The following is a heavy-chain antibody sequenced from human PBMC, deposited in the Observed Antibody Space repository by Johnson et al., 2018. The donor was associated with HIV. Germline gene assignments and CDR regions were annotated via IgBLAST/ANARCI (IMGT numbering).Heavy chain of an antibody. CDR1: GFTFNRYA. Sequence: QVQLVESGGGVVQPGRSLRLSCAASGFTFNRYAMHWVRQAPGKGLEWAAVISYHGSNTYYADSVKGRFIISRDNAKNSLYLQMNSLRAEDTALYYCAMCYYGSGADAFDIWGQGTMLTVSS. V-gene: IGHV3-30-3*01. J-gene: IGHJ3*02. D-gene: IGHD3-10*01. CDR2: ISYHGSNT. CDR3: AMCYYGSGADAFDI.